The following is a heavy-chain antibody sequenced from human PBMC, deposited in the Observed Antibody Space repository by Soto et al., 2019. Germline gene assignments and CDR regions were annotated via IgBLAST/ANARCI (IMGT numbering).Heavy chain of an antibody. V-gene: IGHV1-8*01. CDR2: MQPSSGRT. CDR3: ARGVTAGVDY. D-gene: IGHD1-26*01. Sequence: ASVKVSCKASGYSFTSLDINWVRQTTGQGLEWMGWMQPSSGRTGYAQKFQGRVTMTRDTSINTAYMELSSLTSDDTAFYYCARGVTAGVDYWGEGTLVTVSS. CDR1: GYSFTSLD. J-gene: IGHJ4*02.